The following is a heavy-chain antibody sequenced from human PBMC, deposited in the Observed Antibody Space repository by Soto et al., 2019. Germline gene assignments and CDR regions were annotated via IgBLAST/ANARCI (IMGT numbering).Heavy chain of an antibody. CDR3: ARDGQGYGSGSFFFY. D-gene: IGHD3-10*01. Sequence: QVQLQESGPGLVRPSQTLSLTCTVSGGSISSGDYYWSWIRQPPGKGLEWIGYIFNSGSTYYNPSLKSRVTIAVDTSKNQFSLKLSSLTAADTAVYYCARDGQGYGSGSFFFYWGQGTLVTVSS. J-gene: IGHJ4*02. CDR2: IFNSGST. V-gene: IGHV4-30-4*01. CDR1: GGSISSGDYY.